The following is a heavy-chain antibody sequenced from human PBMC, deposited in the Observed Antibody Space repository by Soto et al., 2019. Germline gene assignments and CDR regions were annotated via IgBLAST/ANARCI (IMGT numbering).Heavy chain of an antibody. J-gene: IGHJ5*02. CDR1: GYTFTSYG. V-gene: IGHV1-18*01. D-gene: IGHD6-13*01. CDR2: ISAYNGNT. CDR3: ARDPSCSSSWYEPMSWFDP. Sequence: ASVKVSCKASGYTFTSYGISWVRQAPGQGLEWMGWISAYNGNTNYAQKLQGRVTMTTDTSTSTAYMELRSLRSDDTAVYYCARDPSCSSSWYEPMSWFDPWGQGTLVTVSS.